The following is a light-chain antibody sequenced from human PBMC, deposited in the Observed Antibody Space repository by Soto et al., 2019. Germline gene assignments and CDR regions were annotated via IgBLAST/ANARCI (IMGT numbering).Light chain of an antibody. CDR1: SSDVGD. CDR2: DLN. V-gene: IGLV2-8*01. CDR3: RSYAGANNLV. J-gene: IGLJ2*01. Sequence: QSVLTQPPSASGSPGQSVTISCTGTSSDVGDVSWYQQHPGKAPKLLIYDLNKRPSGVPDRFSGSKSGNTASLTVSGLQAEDEADYYCRSYAGANNLVFGGGTKLTVL.